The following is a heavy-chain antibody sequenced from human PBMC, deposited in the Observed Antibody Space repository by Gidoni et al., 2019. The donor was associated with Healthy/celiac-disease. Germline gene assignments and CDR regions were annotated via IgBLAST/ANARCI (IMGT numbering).Heavy chain of an antibody. CDR2: VYYRGTT. V-gene: IGHV4-39*07. CDR1: GDSVSNPDYY. J-gene: IGHJ4*02. Sequence: QLQLQESGPRLVKPSETLSLSCTVSGDSVSNPDYYWGWVRQPPGKGLEWIGTVYYRGTTYYNPSLKSRVTILVYTSLNQFSLRLSSVTAADTAIYYCARDIRYSSSWSHFDFWGQGTLATVSP. CDR3: ARDIRYSSSWSHFDF. D-gene: IGHD6-13*01.